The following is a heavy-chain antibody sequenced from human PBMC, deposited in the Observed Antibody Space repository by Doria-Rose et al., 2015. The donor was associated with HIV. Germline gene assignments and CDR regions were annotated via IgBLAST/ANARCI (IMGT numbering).Heavy chain of an antibody. J-gene: IGHJ4*02. CDR1: GDSISSGDSF. V-gene: IGHV4-30-4*01. CDR2: ISSSGTT. CDR3: ARARNYGFSHFFDF. Sequence: QVQLQESGPGLVRPSQTLSLTCTVSGDSISSGDSFWSWIRQPPGKGPEWIGYISSSGTTYYYPSLRGRLTISLDASKNQFSLNLNSVTAADTAVYYCARARNYGFSHFFDFWGQGTLVTVSS. D-gene: IGHD3-10*01.